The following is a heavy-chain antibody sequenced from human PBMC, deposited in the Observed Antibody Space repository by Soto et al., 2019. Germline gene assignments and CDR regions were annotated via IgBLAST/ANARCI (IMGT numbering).Heavy chain of an antibody. CDR2: INEDGSAK. CDR1: GITFSTYW. J-gene: IGHJ4*02. D-gene: IGHD2-15*01. CDR3: ATEGTKSGYCSGGRCRRNDY. Sequence: GGSLRLSCAASGITFSTYWMSWVRQAPGKGLEWVASINEDGSAKYYVDSVKGRFTISRDNAKNSLSLQMNSLRAEDTAVYYCATEGTKSGYCSGGRCRRNDYWGQGALVTVSS. V-gene: IGHV3-7*01.